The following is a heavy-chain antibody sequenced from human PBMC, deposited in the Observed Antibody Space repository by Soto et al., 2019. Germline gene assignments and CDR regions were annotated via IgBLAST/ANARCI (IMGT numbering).Heavy chain of an antibody. CDR2: IFTTGTTI. D-gene: IGHD3-9*01. Sequence: EVQLVESGGGLVQPGGSLRLSCVASGFTFSSYSIVWVRQAPGKGLEWVSYIFTTGTTIYYADSVKGRFTVSRDNAKNSLFLLLNSLRAEDTAVYYCARDKDWAFDYWGQRTLVTVSS. J-gene: IGHJ4*02. CDR1: GFTFSSYS. V-gene: IGHV3-48*03. CDR3: ARDKDWAFDY.